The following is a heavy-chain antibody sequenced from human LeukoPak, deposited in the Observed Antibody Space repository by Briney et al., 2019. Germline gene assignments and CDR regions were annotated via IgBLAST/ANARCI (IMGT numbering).Heavy chain of an antibody. CDR1: GGSISSGSYY. J-gene: IGHJ5*02. V-gene: IGHV4-61*02. Sequence: PSETLSLACTVSGGSISSGSYYWSWIRQPAGKGLEWIGRIYTSGSTNYNPSLKSRVTISVDTSKNQFSLKLSSVTAADTAVYYCARGTSGWYAYNWFDPWGQGTLVTVSS. CDR2: IYTSGST. CDR3: ARGTSGWYAYNWFDP. D-gene: IGHD6-13*01.